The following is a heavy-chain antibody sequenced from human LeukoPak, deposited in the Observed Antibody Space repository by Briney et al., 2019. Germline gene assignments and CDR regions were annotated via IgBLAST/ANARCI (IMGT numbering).Heavy chain of an antibody. V-gene: IGHV3-64*01. CDR1: GFTFSSYA. D-gene: IGHD2-21*02. J-gene: IGHJ4*02. CDR2: ISSNGGST. Sequence: TGGPLRLSCAVSGFTFSSYAMHWVRQAPGKGLEYVSAISSNGGSTYYANSVKGRFTISRDNSKNTLYLQMGSLRAEDMAVHYCARAWGGGDWSYYWGQGTLVTVSS. CDR3: ARAWGGGDWSYY.